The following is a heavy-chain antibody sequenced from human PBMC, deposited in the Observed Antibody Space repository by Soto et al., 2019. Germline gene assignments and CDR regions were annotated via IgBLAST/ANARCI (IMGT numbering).Heavy chain of an antibody. V-gene: IGHV5-51*01. J-gene: IGHJ4*02. Sequence: GESLKISCQGSGYSFTSYWIGWVRQMPGKGLEWMGIIYPGDSDNRYSPSFQGQVTISADKSISTAYLQWSSLKASDTAMYYCARSEGDAPPRYYFDYWGQGTLVTVSS. D-gene: IGHD3-16*01. CDR1: GYSFTSYW. CDR3: ARSEGDAPPRYYFDY. CDR2: IYPGDSDN.